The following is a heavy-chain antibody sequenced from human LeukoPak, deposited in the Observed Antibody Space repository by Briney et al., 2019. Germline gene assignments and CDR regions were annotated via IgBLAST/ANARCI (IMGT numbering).Heavy chain of an antibody. Sequence: SQTLSLTCTVSGGSISSGGYYWSWIRQHPGTGLEWIGYIYYSGSTYYNPSLKSRVTISVDTSKNQFSLKLSSVTAADTAVYYCARSRGNYGSGSYKYNWFDPWGQGTLVTVSS. J-gene: IGHJ5*02. D-gene: IGHD3-10*01. V-gene: IGHV4-31*03. CDR3: ARSRGNYGSGSYKYNWFDP. CDR2: IYYSGST. CDR1: GGSISSGGYY.